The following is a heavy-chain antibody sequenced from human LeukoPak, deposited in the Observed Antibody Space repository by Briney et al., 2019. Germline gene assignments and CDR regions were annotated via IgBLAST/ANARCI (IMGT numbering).Heavy chain of an antibody. Sequence: SETLSLTCAVYGGSFSGYYWSWIRQPPGKGLEWIGEINHSGSTNYNPSLKSRVTISVDTSKNQFSLKLSSVTAADTAVYYCARGHDGWFDPWGQGTLVTVSS. CDR2: INHSGST. J-gene: IGHJ5*02. D-gene: IGHD3-3*01. V-gene: IGHV4-34*01. CDR1: GGSFSGYY. CDR3: ARGHDGWFDP.